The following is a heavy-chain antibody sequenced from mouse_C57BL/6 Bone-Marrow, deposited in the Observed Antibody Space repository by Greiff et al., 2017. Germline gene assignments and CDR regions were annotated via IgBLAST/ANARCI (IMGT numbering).Heavy chain of an antibody. CDR3: ARHEEGLGTGTSWYFDV. D-gene: IGHD4-1*01. V-gene: IGHV1-62-2*01. J-gene: IGHJ1*03. CDR1: GYTFTEYT. Sequence: VKLMESGAELVKPGASVKLSCKASGYTFTEYTIHWVKQRSGQGLEWIGWFYPGSGSIKYNEKFKDKATLTADKSSSTVYMELSRLTSEESAVYFCARHEEGLGTGTSWYFDVWGTGTTVTVSS. CDR2: FYPGSGSI.